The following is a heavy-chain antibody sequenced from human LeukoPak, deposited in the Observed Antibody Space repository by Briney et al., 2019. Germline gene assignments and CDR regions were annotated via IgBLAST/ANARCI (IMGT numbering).Heavy chain of an antibody. V-gene: IGHV3-23*01. CDR3: ARDLHYYMAMDV. D-gene: IGHD1-26*01. Sequence: PGGSLRLSCEDAGFTFSAYAETWVRQAPGKGLEWVSSIGSDNKPHYSESVKGRFAISRDNSKSMLFLQLNSLRAEDTALYYCARDLHYYMAMDVWGQGTTVTVSS. CDR2: IGSDNKP. CDR1: GFTFSAYA. J-gene: IGHJ6*02.